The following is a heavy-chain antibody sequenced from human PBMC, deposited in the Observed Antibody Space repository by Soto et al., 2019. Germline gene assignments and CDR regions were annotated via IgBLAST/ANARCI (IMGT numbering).Heavy chain of an antibody. D-gene: IGHD3-3*01. V-gene: IGHV1-24*01. Sequence: GASVKVSCKVSGYTLTELSMHWVRQAPGKGLEWMGGFDPEDGETIYAQKFQGRVTMTEDTSTDTAYMELSSLRSEDTAVYYCATKLGKYYDFWSGPTGPFDYWGQGTLVTVSS. CDR2: FDPEDGET. CDR1: GYTLTELS. J-gene: IGHJ4*02. CDR3: ATKLGKYYDFWSGPTGPFDY.